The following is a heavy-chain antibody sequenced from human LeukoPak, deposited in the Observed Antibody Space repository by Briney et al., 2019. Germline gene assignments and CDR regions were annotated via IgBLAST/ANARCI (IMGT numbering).Heavy chain of an antibody. CDR1: GFTFSGSA. D-gene: IGHD4-17*01. CDR3: TRRDYGDRGGVWFDP. CDR2: IGSRVNIDAT. J-gene: IGHJ5*02. Sequence: PGGSLRLSCAASGFTFSGSAIHWVRQASGKGLEWVGRIGSRVNIDATVYGASVKGRFTISRDDSKNTAYLQMNSLKTEDTAVYYCTRRDYGDRGGVWFDPWGQGTLVAVSS. V-gene: IGHV3-73*01.